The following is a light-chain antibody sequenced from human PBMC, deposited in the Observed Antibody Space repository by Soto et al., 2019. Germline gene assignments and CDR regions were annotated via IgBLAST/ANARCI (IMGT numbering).Light chain of an antibody. CDR2: PAS. CDR1: QGISTS. J-gene: IGKJ2*03. CDR3: QHLRTYPLS. V-gene: IGKV1-9*01. Sequence: DIQLTQSPSFLSASVGDRVTVSCRASQGISTSLAWFQQKAGKVPQLLVYPASTLQDGVPSRFSGSGSGTYFTLTINNLQAEDFATYYCQHLRTYPLSF.